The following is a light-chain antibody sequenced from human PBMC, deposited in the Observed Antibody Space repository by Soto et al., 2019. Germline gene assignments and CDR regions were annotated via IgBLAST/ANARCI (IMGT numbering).Light chain of an antibody. V-gene: IGKV3-15*01. CDR2: GAS. J-gene: IGKJ1*01. CDR1: QSVSSSY. CDR3: QHYNNWPPWT. Sequence: EMVLTQSPGTLSLSPGERATLSCRASQSVSSSYLAWYQQKPGQAPRLLFYGASIRATGVPARFSGSGSGTEFTLTISTLQSEDFAIYYCQHYNNWPPWTFGQGTKVDIK.